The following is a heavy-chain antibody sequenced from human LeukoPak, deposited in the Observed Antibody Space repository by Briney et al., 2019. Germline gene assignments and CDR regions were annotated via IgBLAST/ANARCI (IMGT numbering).Heavy chain of an antibody. CDR1: GYTLTELS. D-gene: IGHD5-12*01. CDR2: FDPEDGET. Sequence: ASVKVSCKVSGYTLTELSMHWVRQAPGKGLGWMGGFDPEDGETIYAQKFQGRVTMTEDTSTDTAYMELSSLRSEDTAVYYCATEPVASAAFDIWGQGTMVTVSS. CDR3: ATEPVASAAFDI. V-gene: IGHV1-24*01. J-gene: IGHJ3*02.